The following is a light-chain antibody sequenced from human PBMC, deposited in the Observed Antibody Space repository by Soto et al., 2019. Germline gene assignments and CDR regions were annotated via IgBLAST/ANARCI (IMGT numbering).Light chain of an antibody. CDR1: SGHSSYA. CDR3: QTWGTGIAV. CDR2: LNSDGSH. V-gene: IGLV4-69*01. Sequence: HPVLTQSPSASASLGASVTLTCTLSSGHSSYAIAWHQQQPEKGPRYLMKLNSDGSHSKGDGIPDRFSGSSSGAERYLTISSLQSEDEADYYCQTWGTGIAVFGGGTQLTVL. J-gene: IGLJ7*01.